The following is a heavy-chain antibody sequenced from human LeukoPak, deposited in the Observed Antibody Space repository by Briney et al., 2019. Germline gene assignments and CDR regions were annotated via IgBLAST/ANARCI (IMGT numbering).Heavy chain of an antibody. J-gene: IGHJ4*02. D-gene: IGHD6-19*01. V-gene: IGHV1-8*03. Sequence: ASVKVSCKASGYTFTSYDINWVRQATGQGLEWMGWMNPNSGNTGYAQKFQGRVTITRNTSISTAYMELSSLRSEDTAVYYCARDRLFSGAGSRSHFFDYWGQGTLVTVSS. CDR2: MNPNSGNT. CDR3: ARDRLFSGAGSRSHFFDY. CDR1: GYTFTSYD.